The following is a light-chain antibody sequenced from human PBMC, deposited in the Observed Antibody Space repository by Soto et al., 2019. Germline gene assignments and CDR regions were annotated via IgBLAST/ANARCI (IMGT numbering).Light chain of an antibody. CDR2: EVY. CDR1: SSDAGGYNY. Sequence: QSALTQPPSASGSPGQSVTISCTGTSSDAGGYNYVSWYQQHPGKAPKLIIYEVYKRPSGVPDRFSGSKSGNTAALTVSGLQAEDEAEYYCSSYVGTNSYVFGTGTKLTVL. J-gene: IGLJ1*01. V-gene: IGLV2-8*01. CDR3: SSYVGTNSYV.